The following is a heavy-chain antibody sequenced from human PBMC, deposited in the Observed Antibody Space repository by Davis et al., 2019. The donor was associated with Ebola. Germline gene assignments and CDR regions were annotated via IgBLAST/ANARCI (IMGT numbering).Heavy chain of an antibody. V-gene: IGHV3-48*03. CDR1: GFTFSSYE. CDR3: AKDRHHDILTGYFSD. Sequence: GGSLRLSCAASGFTFSSYEMNWVRQAPGKGLEWVSYISSSGSTIYYADSVKGRFTISRDNARNSLYLQMSSLRAEDTALYYCAKDRHHDILTGYFSDWGQGTLVTVSS. CDR2: ISSSGSTI. J-gene: IGHJ4*02. D-gene: IGHD3-9*01.